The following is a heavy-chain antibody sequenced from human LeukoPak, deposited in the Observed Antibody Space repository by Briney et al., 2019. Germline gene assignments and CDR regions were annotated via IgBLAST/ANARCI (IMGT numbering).Heavy chain of an antibody. V-gene: IGHV4-31*03. CDR3: ARDRRSIAARPAWFDP. Sequence: TLSLTCPVSGGSISRGGYYWSWFRQPPGTGLEGIGYIYYSGSTYYNPSLKSRVTISVDTSKNQFSLKLSSVTAADTAVYYCARDRRSIAARPAWFDPWGQGTLVTVSS. CDR2: IYYSGST. CDR1: GGSISRGGYY. J-gene: IGHJ5*02. D-gene: IGHD6-6*01.